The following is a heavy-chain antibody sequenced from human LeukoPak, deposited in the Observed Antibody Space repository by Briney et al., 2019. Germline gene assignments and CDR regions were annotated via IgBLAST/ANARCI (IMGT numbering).Heavy chain of an antibody. J-gene: IGHJ5*02. CDR1: GYTFSDYY. Sequence: ASVKVSCKASGYTFSDYYIHWVRQAPGQALEWMGWVNPDSGDTKYAQMFQGRVTMTRDTSIATAYMELSSLTPDDTALYYCARSIAATPCNWFDPGGQGTLITVSS. V-gene: IGHV1-2*02. CDR2: VNPDSGDT. D-gene: IGHD2-15*01. CDR3: ARSIAATPCNWFDP.